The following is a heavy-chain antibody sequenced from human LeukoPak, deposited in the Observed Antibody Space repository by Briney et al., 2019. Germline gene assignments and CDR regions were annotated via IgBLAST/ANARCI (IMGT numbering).Heavy chain of an antibody. V-gene: IGHV3-7*01. CDR1: GFTFSNYW. D-gene: IGHD6-13*01. CDR2: IKHYGSEK. Sequence: GGSLRLSCAASGFTFSNYWMNWVRQAPGKGLEWVANIKHYGSEKYSVDSVKGRFTISRDNAKNSLYLQMNSLRAEDTAVYYCARESGDSSSWFQAYFDYWGQGTLVTVSS. CDR3: ARESGDSSSWFQAYFDY. J-gene: IGHJ4*02.